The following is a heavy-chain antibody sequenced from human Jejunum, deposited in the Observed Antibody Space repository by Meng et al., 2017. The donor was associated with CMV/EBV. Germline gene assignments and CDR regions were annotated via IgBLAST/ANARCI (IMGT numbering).Heavy chain of an antibody. Sequence: SHGMNWVRPAPGKGLEWISYISVGATVINYADSVRGRFTISRDNAKNSLYLQMNSLRVEDTAVYYCAKRINLGRGRIMDYYGMDVWGQGTTVTVSS. V-gene: IGHV3-48*04. CDR1: SHG. CDR2: ISVGATVI. CDR3: AKRINLGRGRIMDYYGMDV. J-gene: IGHJ6*02. D-gene: IGHD3-10*01.